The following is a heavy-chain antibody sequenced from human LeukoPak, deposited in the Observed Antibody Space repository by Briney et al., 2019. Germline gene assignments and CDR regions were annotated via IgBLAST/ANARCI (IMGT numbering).Heavy chain of an antibody. CDR1: GVSFNDYY. CDR3: TRMTTGHDY. Sequence: SETLSLTCAVSGVSFNDYYWSWVRQTPGKGLEWTGEINHSGYTNDSPSLKSRVTLSIDTSRKQFSLNLRSVTVADTGIYYCTRMTTGHDYWGQGTLVTVSS. V-gene: IGHV4-34*01. CDR2: INHSGYT. D-gene: IGHD4-17*01. J-gene: IGHJ4*02.